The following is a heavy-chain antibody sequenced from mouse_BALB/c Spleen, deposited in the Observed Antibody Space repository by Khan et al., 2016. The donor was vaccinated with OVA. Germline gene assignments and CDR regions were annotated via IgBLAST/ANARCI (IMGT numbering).Heavy chain of an antibody. CDR1: GFSLTSYG. CDR2: IWSDGST. J-gene: IGHJ4*01. V-gene: IGHV2-6-1*01. Sequence: QVQLKESGPGLVAPSQSLSITCTISGFSLTSYGIHWVRQPPGKGLEWLVVIWSDGSTTYNSTLKSRLSITKDNSKSQIFLKMNSLQTDDTASYVCARQPYFHYYALDYWVQGTSVTVSS. D-gene: IGHD2-10*01. CDR3: ARQPYFHYYALDY.